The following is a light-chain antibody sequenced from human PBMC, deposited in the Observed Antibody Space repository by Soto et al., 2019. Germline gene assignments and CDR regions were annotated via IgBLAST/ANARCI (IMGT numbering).Light chain of an antibody. CDR2: GTS. V-gene: IGKV3-20*01. CDR3: QQYVSLIT. CDR1: QSVSSGY. Sequence: EIVLTQSPGTLSLSPGERATLSCRASQSVSSGYLAWYQQKPGQAPRLLIYGTSSRATGIGDRFSGSGSGTDFSLTISILEPEDFAVYYCQQYVSLITFGHGTRLEMK. J-gene: IGKJ5*01.